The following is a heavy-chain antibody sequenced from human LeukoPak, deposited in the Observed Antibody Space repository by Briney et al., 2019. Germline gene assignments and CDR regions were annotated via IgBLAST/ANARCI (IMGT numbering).Heavy chain of an antibody. CDR1: GFTFSSYC. CDR2: IHSDGSST. J-gene: IGHJ4*02. V-gene: IGHV3-74*01. Sequence: AGGSLRLSCAASGFTFSSYCMHWVRQAPGKRLVWVSRIHSDGSSTSYADSVRGRFTISRDDAKSTLYLQMNSLGAEDTAVYYCARSGWPYYIDYWGQGTLVTVSS. D-gene: IGHD3-22*01. CDR3: ARSGWPYYIDY.